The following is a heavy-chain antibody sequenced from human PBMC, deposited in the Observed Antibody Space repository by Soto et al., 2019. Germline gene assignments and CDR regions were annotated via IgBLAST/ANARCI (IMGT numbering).Heavy chain of an antibody. D-gene: IGHD5-12*01. V-gene: IGHV1-2*04. CDR2: INPNSGGT. Sequence: ASVKVSCKASGYTFTSYGISWVRQAPGQGLEWMGWINPNSGGTNYAQKFQGWVTMTRDTSISTAYMELSRLRSDDTAVYYCAREVEMATRRIKGAYYYYGMDVWGQGTTVTVSS. J-gene: IGHJ6*02. CDR3: AREVEMATRRIKGAYYYYGMDV. CDR1: GYTFTSYG.